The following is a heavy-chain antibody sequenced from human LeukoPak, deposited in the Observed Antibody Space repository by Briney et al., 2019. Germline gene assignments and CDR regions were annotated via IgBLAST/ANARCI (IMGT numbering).Heavy chain of an antibody. CDR1: GYSFTSYW. CDR3: ARGNGDCYGSGSYECWWFDP. D-gene: IGHD3-10*01. J-gene: IGHJ5*02. Sequence: GESLKISCKGSGYSFTSYWIGWVRQMPGKGLEWMGITYPGDSDTRYSPSFQGQVTISADKSISTAYLQWSSLKASDTAMYYCARGNGDCYGSGSYECWWFDPWGQGTLVTVSS. V-gene: IGHV5-51*01. CDR2: TYPGDSDT.